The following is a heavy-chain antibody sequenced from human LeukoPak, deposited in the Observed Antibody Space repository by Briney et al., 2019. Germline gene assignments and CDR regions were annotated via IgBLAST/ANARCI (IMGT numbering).Heavy chain of an antibody. D-gene: IGHD4-23*01. J-gene: IGHJ4*02. V-gene: IGHV3-7*01. Sequence: GGSLRLSCAASGFTFSNYAMSWVRQAPGKGLEWVANIKKDGSEKYYVDSVKGRFTVSRDNAQNSLYLQMNSLRAEDTAVYYCARDYYGGWGQGTLVTVSS. CDR3: ARDYYGG. CDR1: GFTFSNYA. CDR2: IKKDGSEK.